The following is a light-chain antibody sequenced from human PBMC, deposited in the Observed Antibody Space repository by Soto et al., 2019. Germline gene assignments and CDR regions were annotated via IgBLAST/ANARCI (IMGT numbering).Light chain of an antibody. Sequence: ELVMTQSPASLSASPGETVTLSCRATQTAYKNLAWYQQKPGQAPRLLIFEASTRATGLPARFSGSGSGTEFTLTISSLQSEDAAMYYCQEYNRWPPEFIFGPGTRLEIK. CDR3: QEYNRWPPEFI. V-gene: IGKV3-15*01. J-gene: IGKJ2*01. CDR1: QTAYKN. CDR2: EAS.